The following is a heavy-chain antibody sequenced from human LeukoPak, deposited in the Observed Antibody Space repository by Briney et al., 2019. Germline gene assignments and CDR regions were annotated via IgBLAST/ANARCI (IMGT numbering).Heavy chain of an antibody. J-gene: IGHJ4*02. CDR3: ARGTYPLYYFDY. Sequence: SQTLSLTCTVSGGSINSGFFFWSWIRQPAGKGLEWIGRMYTRGSTDYNPSLNSRVTISIDTSKNQFSLKLTSVTAADTAVYYCARGTYPLYYFDYWGQGTLVSVSS. CDR2: MYTRGST. V-gene: IGHV4-61*02. CDR1: GGSINSGFFF. D-gene: IGHD1-14*01.